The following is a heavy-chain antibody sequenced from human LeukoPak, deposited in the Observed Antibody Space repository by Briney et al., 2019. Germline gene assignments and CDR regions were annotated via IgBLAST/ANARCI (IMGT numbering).Heavy chain of an antibody. CDR2: IDHTGTT. CDR3: VRDVPSGYFDY. V-gene: IGHV4-38-2*02. CDR1: GFSISSGYY. Sequence: PSETLSLTCSVSGFSISSGYYWGWIWQSPGKGLEWIGSIDHTGTTFYHPSLTSRVTISVDTSKNQFSLRLSSVTAADTAMYYCVRDVPSGYFDYWGQGTLVSVSS. J-gene: IGHJ4*02. D-gene: IGHD3-22*01.